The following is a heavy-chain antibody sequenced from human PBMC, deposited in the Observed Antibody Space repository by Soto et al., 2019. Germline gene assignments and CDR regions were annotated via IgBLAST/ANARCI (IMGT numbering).Heavy chain of an antibody. J-gene: IGHJ4*02. D-gene: IGHD5-12*01. V-gene: IGHV3-23*01. CDR1: GFTFSSYA. CDR3: ANGVIRGYGPYFDY. CDR2: ISGSGGST. Sequence: HPGGSLRLSCAASGFTFSSYAMSWVRQAPGKGLEWVSAISGSGGSTYYADSVKGRFTISRDNSKNTLYPQMNSLRAEDTAVYYCANGVIRGYGPYFDYWGQGTLVTVSS.